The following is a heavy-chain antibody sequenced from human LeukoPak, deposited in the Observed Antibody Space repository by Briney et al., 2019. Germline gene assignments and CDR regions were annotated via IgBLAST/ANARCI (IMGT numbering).Heavy chain of an antibody. J-gene: IGHJ5*01. D-gene: IGHD5-24*01. V-gene: IGHV1-46*01. CDR2: ISPSGVRT. Sequence: ASVKVSCKASGHTFTNYYMHWVRQAPGQGREWMGMISPSGVRTTYAQRFQGRVTMTRDTSTSTLYMDLSSLRSDDTAVFYCARGDGYNWFAYWGQGTLVTVSS. CDR3: ARGDGYNWFAY. CDR1: GHTFTNYY.